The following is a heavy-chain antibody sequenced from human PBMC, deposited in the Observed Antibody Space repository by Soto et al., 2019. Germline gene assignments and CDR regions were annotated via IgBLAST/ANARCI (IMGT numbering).Heavy chain of an antibody. V-gene: IGHV3-7*03. CDR1: GFTFSDHW. CDR3: ATAHCSSGSGCYLCYCDS. Sequence: PGGSLRLSCAASGFTFSDHWMSWVRQAPGKGLEFVANIQRDGSDIHYVDSVQGRFTISRDNTKNTLYLQMSSLRAEDTAVYYCATAHCSSGSGCYLCYCDSWGQGTQVTVSS. J-gene: IGHJ5*01. D-gene: IGHD2-15*01. CDR2: IQRDGSDI.